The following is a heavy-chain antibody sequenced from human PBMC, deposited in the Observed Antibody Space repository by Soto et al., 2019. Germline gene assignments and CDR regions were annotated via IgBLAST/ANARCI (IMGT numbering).Heavy chain of an antibody. CDR3: AAWETNIAAFDY. CDR1: GGSISSGGYY. V-gene: IGHV4-31*03. CDR2: IYYSGST. Sequence: TLSLTCTVSGGSISSGGYYWSWIRQHPGKGLEWIGYIYYSGSTYYNPSLKGRVTISVDTSKNQFSLKLSSVTAADTAVYYCAAWETNIAAFDYWGQGTLVTVSS. J-gene: IGHJ4*02. D-gene: IGHD6-13*01.